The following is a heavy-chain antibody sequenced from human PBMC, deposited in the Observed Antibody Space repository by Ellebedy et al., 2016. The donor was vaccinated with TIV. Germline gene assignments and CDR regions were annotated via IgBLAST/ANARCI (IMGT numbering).Heavy chain of an antibody. CDR3: ARAGIAVAGHNWFDP. CDR1: GYTFTSYG. V-gene: IGHV1-18*01. Sequence: AASVKVSCKASGYTFTSYGISWVRQAPGQGLEWMGWISAYNGNTNYAQKFQGRVTITRDTSASTAYMELSSLRSEDTAVYYCARAGIAVAGHNWFDPWGQGTLVTVSS. D-gene: IGHD6-19*01. CDR2: ISAYNGNT. J-gene: IGHJ5*02.